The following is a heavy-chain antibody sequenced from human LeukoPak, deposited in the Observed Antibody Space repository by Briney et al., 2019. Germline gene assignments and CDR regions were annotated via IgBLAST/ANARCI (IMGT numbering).Heavy chain of an antibody. D-gene: IGHD2-15*01. J-gene: IGHJ6*03. CDR3: ARDVSGGSTPHFSYMDV. Sequence: SETLSLTCTVSGASISTYYWSWIRQPPGKGLEWIGSIYYSGGTNYNPSLKSRPTISLDASKNQFSLKLSSVTAADTAVYYCARDVSGGSTPHFSYMDVWGRGTTVTVSS. CDR2: IYYSGGT. V-gene: IGHV4-59*01. CDR1: GASISTYY.